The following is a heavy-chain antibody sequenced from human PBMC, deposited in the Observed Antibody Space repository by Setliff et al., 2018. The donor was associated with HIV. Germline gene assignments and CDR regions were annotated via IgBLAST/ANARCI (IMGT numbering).Heavy chain of an antibody. CDR1: GGRFRREA. D-gene: IGHD2-8*01. J-gene: IGHJ6*03. V-gene: IGHV1-69*06. CDR3: ARARDNGDYYYYYYMDV. CDR2: IIPIFGTT. Sequence: SVKVSCKASGGRFRREAISWVRQAPGQGLEWMGGIIPIFGTTNYAQKFQGRVTITADKSATTSYMELSSLRSEDTAVYYCARARDNGDYYYYYYMDVWGKGTTVTVSS.